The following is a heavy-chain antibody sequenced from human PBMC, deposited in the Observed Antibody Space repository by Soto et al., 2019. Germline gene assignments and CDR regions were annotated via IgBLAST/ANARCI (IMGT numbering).Heavy chain of an antibody. CDR2: MNPNSGNT. D-gene: IGHD2-8*01. V-gene: IGHV1-8*01. CDR1: GYTFTSYD. Sequence: ASVKVSCKASGYTFTSYDINWVRQATGQGLEWMGWMNPNSGNTGYAQKFQGRVTMTRNTSISTAYMELSSLRSEDTAVYYCARFPYVIILYYWCMLLFRRKHYYIDVCGTGTTGTRSS. CDR3: ARFPYVIILYYWCMLLFRRKHYYIDV. J-gene: IGHJ6*03.